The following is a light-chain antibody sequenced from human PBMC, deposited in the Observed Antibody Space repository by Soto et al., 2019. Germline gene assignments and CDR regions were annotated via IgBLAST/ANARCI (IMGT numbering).Light chain of an antibody. CDR3: QQLGMSPPSWT. CDR2: GAS. J-gene: IGKJ1*01. V-gene: IGKV3-20*01. CDR1: QSVSSNY. Sequence: ETVLTQSPGTLSLSPGERATLSCRASQSVSSNYLAWYQQKPGQAPRLLMYGASTRATGIPDRFSGSGSGIDFTITISRLEPEDFAVYYCQQLGMSPPSWTFGQGTKVEIK.